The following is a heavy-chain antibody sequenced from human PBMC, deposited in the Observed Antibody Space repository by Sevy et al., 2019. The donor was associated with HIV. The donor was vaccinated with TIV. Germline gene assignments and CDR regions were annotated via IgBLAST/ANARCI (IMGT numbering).Heavy chain of an antibody. CDR3: ARDSSDPYEAVIVGATIHDAFDI. CDR2: ISYDGSNK. V-gene: IGHV3-30-3*01. J-gene: IGHJ3*02. CDR1: GFTFSSYA. Sequence: GESLKISCAASGFTFSSYAMHWVRQAPGKGLEWVAVISYDGSNKYYADSVKGRFTISRDNSKNTLYLQMNSLRAEDTAVYYCARDSSDPYEAVIVGATIHDAFDIWGQGTMVTVSS. D-gene: IGHD1-26*01.